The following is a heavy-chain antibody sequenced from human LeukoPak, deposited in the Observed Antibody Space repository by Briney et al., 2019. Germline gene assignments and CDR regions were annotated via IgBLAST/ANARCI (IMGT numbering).Heavy chain of an antibody. V-gene: IGHV4-39*01. CDR1: GGSISSSSNY. Sequence: SETLSLTCTVSGGSISSSSNYWGWIRQPPGKGLEWIGGAYQGGSTYYSPSLKSRVTISVDTSKNQFSLQLTSVTASDTAVYYCASPTYDSSGYYHLKWGQGILVTVSS. D-gene: IGHD3-22*01. CDR3: ASPTYDSSGYYHLK. J-gene: IGHJ4*02. CDR2: AYQGGST.